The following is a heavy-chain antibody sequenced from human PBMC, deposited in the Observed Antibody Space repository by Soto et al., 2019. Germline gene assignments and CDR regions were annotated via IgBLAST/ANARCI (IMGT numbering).Heavy chain of an antibody. CDR2: NYWNDDK. Sequence: SGPTLVNPTQTLTLTCTFSGFSLSTRGVGVGWIRQPPGKALEWRALNYWNDDKRYSPSLESTLTMTKDASKNQVVLTMTNMHPVDTASYYCAHRRCAIRVTETGRKGSLDSWGQETLVSVSS. J-gene: IGHJ4*02. CDR3: AHRRCAIRVTETGRKGSLDS. V-gene: IGHV2-5*01. D-gene: IGHD2-2*02. CDR1: GFSLSTRGVG.